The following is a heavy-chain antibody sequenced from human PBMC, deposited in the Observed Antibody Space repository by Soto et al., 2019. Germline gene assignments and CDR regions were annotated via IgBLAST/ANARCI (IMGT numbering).Heavy chain of an antibody. J-gene: IGHJ4*02. D-gene: IGHD1-1*01. CDR2: IFYSGTT. CDR3: ARISTYNSFDF. Sequence: QVQVQESGPGLVKPSETLSLTCTVSGGSVSSHYWTWIRQSPGKGLEWIGFIFYSGTTSYNPSLKSRVTISVDRSKQQFSLRLTSVTAADTAVYYCARISTYNSFDFWGPGTLVTVSS. CDR1: GGSVSSHY. V-gene: IGHV4-59*02.